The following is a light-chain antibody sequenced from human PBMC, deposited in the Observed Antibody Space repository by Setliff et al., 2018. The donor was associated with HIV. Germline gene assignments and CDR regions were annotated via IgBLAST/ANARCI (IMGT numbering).Light chain of an antibody. V-gene: IGLV2-14*01. CDR2: RVS. J-gene: IGLJ1*01. CDR3: SSYTSSDTYV. CDR1: SSDIGGYNY. Sequence: QSALAQPASVPGSPGQSITISCTGTSSDIGGYNYVSWYQQYPGKAPKFIIYRVSDRPSGISNRFSGSKSGNTASLTISGLQAEDEGDYYCSSYTSSDTYVFGTGTKVTVL.